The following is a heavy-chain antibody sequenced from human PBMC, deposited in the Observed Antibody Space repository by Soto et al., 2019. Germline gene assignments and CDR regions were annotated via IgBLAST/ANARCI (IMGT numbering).Heavy chain of an antibody. CDR2: IYYSGNT. Sequence: SETLSLTCTVSGGSIRSGGYYWSWIRQNPRRGLGWIGNIYYSGNTYYNPSLKSRLTISVDTSKNQFSLNLSSVTAADTAVYYCARDRLMATAGTARHYFGLDVWGQGTTVTVSS. J-gene: IGHJ6*02. V-gene: IGHV4-31*03. D-gene: IGHD5-18*01. CDR1: GGSIRSGGYY. CDR3: ARDRLMATAGTARHYFGLDV.